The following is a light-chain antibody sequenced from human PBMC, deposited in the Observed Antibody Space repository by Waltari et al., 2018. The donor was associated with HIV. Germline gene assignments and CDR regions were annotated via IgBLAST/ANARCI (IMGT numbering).Light chain of an antibody. CDR2: GAS. CDR3: QQYFNYPLT. CDR1: QDITSY. V-gene: IGKV1-8*01. Sequence: AIRMTQSPSSFSASTGDRVTFTCRASQDITSYLAWYQQKPGQAPKLLIYGASTLQSGVPSRFSGSGSGTDFTLTISYLRSEDFATYYCQQYFNYPLTFGGGTKVEIK. J-gene: IGKJ4*01.